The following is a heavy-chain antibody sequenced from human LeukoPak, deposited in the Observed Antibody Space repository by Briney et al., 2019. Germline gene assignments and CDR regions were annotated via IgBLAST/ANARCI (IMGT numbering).Heavy chain of an antibody. D-gene: IGHD1-26*01. V-gene: IGHV3-30*02. CDR1: GFTFSSYG. Sequence: PGGSLRLSCAASGFTFSSYGMHWVRQAPGKGLEWVAFIRYDGSNKYYADSVKGRFTISRDNSKNTLYLQMNSLRAEDTAVYYCAKVRVRWDTTPNWFDPWGQGTLVTVSS. CDR2: IRYDGSNK. CDR3: AKVRVRWDTTPNWFDP. J-gene: IGHJ5*02.